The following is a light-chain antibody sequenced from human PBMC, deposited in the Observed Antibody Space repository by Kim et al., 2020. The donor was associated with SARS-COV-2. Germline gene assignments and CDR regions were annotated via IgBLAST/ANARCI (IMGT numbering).Light chain of an antibody. CDR3: QSRNSGGNVV. J-gene: IGLJ2*01. V-gene: IGLV3-19*01. CDR1: SLRSYY. Sequence: SSELTQDPAVSVALGQTVRITCQGDSLRSYYATWYKQKPRQAPVLVIYGRNNRHSGIPDRFSGSTSGNTASLTIRGAQAEDEADFYCQSRNSGGNVVFGGGTQLTIL. CDR2: GRN.